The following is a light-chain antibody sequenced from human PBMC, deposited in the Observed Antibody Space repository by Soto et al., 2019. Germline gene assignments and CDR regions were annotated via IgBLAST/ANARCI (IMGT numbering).Light chain of an antibody. J-gene: IGKJ3*01. Sequence: EIVMTQSPATLSVSPGERATLSCRASQSVSSNLAWYQQKPGQAPRLLIYGASTRATGIPARFSGSGSGTEFTLNISSLQSEDFAVYYCQQYNNWPFPFGPGTKVDIK. V-gene: IGKV3-15*01. CDR3: QQYNNWPFP. CDR2: GAS. CDR1: QSVSSN.